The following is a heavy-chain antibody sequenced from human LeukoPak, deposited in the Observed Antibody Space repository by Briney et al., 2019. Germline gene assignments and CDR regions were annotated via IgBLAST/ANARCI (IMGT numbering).Heavy chain of an antibody. CDR3: TADLPPPRGYDYPFDY. J-gene: IGHJ4*02. CDR2: IESKTDGETT. Sequence: PGGSLRLSCAASGFTFANAWMSWVRQAPGKGLECVGRIESKTDGETTDYAAPVKGRFTISRDDSKNMLYLQMNSLKSEDTAVYYCTADLPPPRGYDYPFDYWGQGSLVTVSS. CDR1: GFTFANAW. D-gene: IGHD5-12*01. V-gene: IGHV3-15*04.